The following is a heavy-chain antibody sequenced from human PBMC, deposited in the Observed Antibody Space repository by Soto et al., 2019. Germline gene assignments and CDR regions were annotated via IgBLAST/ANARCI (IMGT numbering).Heavy chain of an antibody. CDR1: AGSISSGACY. CDR2: IYYSGST. Sequence: VQLQESGPGLVKPSQTLSLTCTVSAGSISSGACYWSWIRKPPGKGLEWIGYIYYSGSTYYNPSLKSRVTISVDTSKNQFSLKLSSVTAADTAVYYCAIYRSGSSFDYWGQGTLVTVSS. J-gene: IGHJ4*02. D-gene: IGHD3-10*01. V-gene: IGHV4-30-4*01. CDR3: AIYRSGSSFDY.